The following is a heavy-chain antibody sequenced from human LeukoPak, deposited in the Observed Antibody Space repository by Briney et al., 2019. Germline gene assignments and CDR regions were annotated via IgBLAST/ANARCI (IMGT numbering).Heavy chain of an antibody. CDR1: GFTFSVSA. CDR3: ARVTVGAFATGAFDI. CDR2: IRSKANSYAT. J-gene: IGHJ3*02. Sequence: GGSLRLSCAASGFTFSVSAMHWVRQASGKGLEWVGRIRSKANSYATAYAASVKGRFTISRDDSKNTAYLQMNSLKTEDTAVYYCARVTVGAFATGAFDIWGQGTMVTVSS. D-gene: IGHD1-26*01. V-gene: IGHV3-73*01.